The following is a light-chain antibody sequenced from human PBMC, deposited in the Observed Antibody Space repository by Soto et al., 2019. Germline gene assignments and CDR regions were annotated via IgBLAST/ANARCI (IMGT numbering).Light chain of an antibody. CDR3: QTCGSGTHV. Sequence: QSVLTQSPSASASLGASVKLTCTLSSGPSSYAVAWHQQQPEKGPRYLMKLNSDGSFSKGDGIPDRFSGSSSGAERYLTISSLQPDDEADYYCQTCGSGTHVFGIGTKLTVL. CDR2: LNSDGSF. CDR1: SGPSSYA. V-gene: IGLV4-69*01. J-gene: IGLJ1*01.